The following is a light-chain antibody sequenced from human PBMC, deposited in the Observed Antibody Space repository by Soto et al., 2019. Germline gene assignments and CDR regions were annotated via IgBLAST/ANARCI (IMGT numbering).Light chain of an antibody. CDR3: SSYTTSNTRQIV. J-gene: IGLJ1*01. V-gene: IGLV2-14*03. Sequence: QSALTQPASVSGSPGQSITISCTGTSSDVGGYNYGSWYQHPPGKAPKLIIYDVSNRPSGVSYRFSGSKSGNTASLTISGLQPEDEADYYCSSYTTSNTRQIVFGTGTKLTVL. CDR1: SSDVGGYNY. CDR2: DVS.